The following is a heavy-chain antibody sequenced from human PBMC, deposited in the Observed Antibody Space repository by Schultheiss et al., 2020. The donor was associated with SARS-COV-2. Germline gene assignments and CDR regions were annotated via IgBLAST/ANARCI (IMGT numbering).Heavy chain of an antibody. J-gene: IGHJ6*02. Sequence: SETLSLTCAVYGGSISSGDHYWTWIRQPPGKGLEWIGYIYHSGSTYYNPSLKSRVTISVDTSKNQFSLKLSSVTAADTAVYYCASITMVQGVIIKADYYGMDVWGQGTTVTVSS. CDR3: ASITMVQGVIIKADYYGMDV. CDR1: GGSISSGDHY. V-gene: IGHV4-30-4*02. CDR2: IYHSGST. D-gene: IGHD3-10*01.